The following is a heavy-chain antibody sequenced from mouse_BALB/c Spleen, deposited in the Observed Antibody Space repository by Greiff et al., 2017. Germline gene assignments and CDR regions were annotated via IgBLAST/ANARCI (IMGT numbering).Heavy chain of an antibody. CDR1: GFTFSSFG. J-gene: IGHJ3*01. CDR2: ISSGSSTI. D-gene: IGHD2-4*01. Sequence: EVQLQESGGGLVQPGGSRKLSCAASGFTFSSFGMHWVRQAPEKGLEWVAYISSGSSTIYYADTVKGRFTISRDNPKNTLFLQMTSLRSEDTAMYYCARDLSMITTVTWFAYWGQGTLVTVSA. V-gene: IGHV5-17*02. CDR3: ARDLSMITTVTWFAY.